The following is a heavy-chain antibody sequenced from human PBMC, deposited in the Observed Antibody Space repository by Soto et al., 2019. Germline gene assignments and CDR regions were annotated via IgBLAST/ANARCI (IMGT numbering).Heavy chain of an antibody. Sequence: GGSLRLSCAASGFTFSSYGMHWVRQAPGKGLEWVAVISLGGNDKYYADSVKGRFTISRDNSKNILYLQMDSLRAEDTAVYYCASRVPHGTYGAPYFQHWGQGTLVTVSS. J-gene: IGHJ1*01. D-gene: IGHD1-26*01. V-gene: IGHV3-30*03. CDR1: GFTFSSYG. CDR3: ASRVPHGTYGAPYFQH. CDR2: ISLGGNDK.